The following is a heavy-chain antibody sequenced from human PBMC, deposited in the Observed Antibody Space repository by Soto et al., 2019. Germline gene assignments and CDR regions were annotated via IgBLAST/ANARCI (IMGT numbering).Heavy chain of an antibody. V-gene: IGHV4-4*07. CDR2: FSLSGTT. CDR3: ARGMTPPGAPAWYYFDS. J-gene: IGHJ4*02. D-gene: IGHD2-8*02. Sequence: QVQLQESGPGLMKPSETLSLTCTVSGASITGSSYWSWIRQPAGKGLEWIGRFSLSGTTNYNPSFRSRVTMSADVSKNQFSLRLTSVTAADTALYYCARGMTPPGAPAWYYFDSWGQGTLVTVSS. CDR1: GASITGSSY.